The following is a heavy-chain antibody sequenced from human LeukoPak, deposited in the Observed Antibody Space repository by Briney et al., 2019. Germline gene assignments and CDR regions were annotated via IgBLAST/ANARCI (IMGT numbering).Heavy chain of an antibody. Sequence: SGGSLRLSCAASGFTFSSYAMHWVRQAPGKGLEWVAVISYNGSNKYYADSVKGRFTISRDNSKNTLYLQMNSLRAEDTAVYYCARDYAARLDYWGQGTLVTVSS. CDR2: ISYNGSNK. CDR3: ARDYAARLDY. CDR1: GFTFSSYA. J-gene: IGHJ4*02. D-gene: IGHD6-6*01. V-gene: IGHV3-30-3*01.